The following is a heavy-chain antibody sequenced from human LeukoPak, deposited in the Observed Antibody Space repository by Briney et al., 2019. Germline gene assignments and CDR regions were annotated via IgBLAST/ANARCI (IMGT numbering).Heavy chain of an antibody. Sequence: PSETLSLTCTVSGGSISSSSYYWGWIRQPPGKGLEWIGSIYYSGSTYYNPSLKSRVTISVDTSKNQFSLKLSSVTAADTAVYYCARGPHNYDSSGYYFYWYFDLWGRGTLVTVSS. J-gene: IGHJ2*01. D-gene: IGHD3-22*01. CDR2: IYYSGST. V-gene: IGHV4-39*07. CDR3: ARGPHNYDSSGYYFYWYFDL. CDR1: GGSISSSSYY.